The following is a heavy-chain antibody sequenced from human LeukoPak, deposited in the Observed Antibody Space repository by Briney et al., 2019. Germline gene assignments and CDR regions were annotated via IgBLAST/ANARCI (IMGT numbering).Heavy chain of an antibody. CDR3: ARGARRIDTTMVDYYYYYYMDV. V-gene: IGHV4-34*01. J-gene: IGHJ6*03. CDR2: ISHSGST. D-gene: IGHD5-18*01. Sequence: PSETLSLTCAVYGGSFSGYYWSWIRQPPGKGLEWIGEISHSGSTNYNPSLKSRVTISVDTSTSQFSLKVSSVTAADTAIYYCARGARRIDTTMVDYYYYYYMDVWDKGTTVTVSS. CDR1: GGSFSGYY.